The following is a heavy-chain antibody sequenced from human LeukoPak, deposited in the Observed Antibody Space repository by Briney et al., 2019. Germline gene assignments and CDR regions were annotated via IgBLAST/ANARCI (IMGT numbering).Heavy chain of an antibody. CDR1: GFTLSNYG. J-gene: IGHJ4*02. CDR3: AKDRSSSWTWTIDY. D-gene: IGHD6-13*01. V-gene: IGHV3-48*01. CDR2: ISSSSSTM. Sequence: GGSLRLSCAVSGFTLSNYGMNWVRQAPGKGLEWVSYISSSSSTMYYADSVEGRFTISRDNSKNTLYLQMNSLRAEDTAVYYCAKDRSSSWTWTIDYWGQGTLVTVSS.